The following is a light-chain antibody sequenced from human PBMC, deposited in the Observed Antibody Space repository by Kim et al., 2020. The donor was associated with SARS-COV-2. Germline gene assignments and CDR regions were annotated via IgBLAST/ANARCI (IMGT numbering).Light chain of an antibody. CDR2: YDS. J-gene: IGLJ3*02. V-gene: IGLV3-21*04. CDR3: QVWDSSSDHRV. CDR1: NIGSKS. Sequence: SYELTQPPSVSVAPGKTARITWGGNNIGSKSVHWYQQKPGQAPVLVIYYDSDRPSGIPERFSGSNSGNTATLTISRVEGGDEADYYCQVWDSSSDHRVFGGGTQLTVL.